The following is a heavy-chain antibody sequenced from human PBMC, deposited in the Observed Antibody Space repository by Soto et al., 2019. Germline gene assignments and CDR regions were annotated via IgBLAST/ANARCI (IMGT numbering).Heavy chain of an antibody. Sequence: GGSLRLSCAASGFTFSSYGMHWVRQAPGKGLEWVAVIWYDGSNKYYADSVKGRFTISRDNSKNTLYLQMNSLRAEDTAVYYCARDDSGTGTTQDTYYYYGMDVWGQGTTVTVSS. V-gene: IGHV3-33*01. CDR1: GFTFSSYG. CDR3: ARDDSGTGTTQDTYYYYGMDV. J-gene: IGHJ6*02. CDR2: IWYDGSNK. D-gene: IGHD1-7*01.